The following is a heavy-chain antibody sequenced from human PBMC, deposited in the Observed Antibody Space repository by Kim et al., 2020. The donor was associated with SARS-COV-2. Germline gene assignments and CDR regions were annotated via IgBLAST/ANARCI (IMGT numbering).Heavy chain of an antibody. V-gene: IGHV3-53*01. CDR3: ARDLGGNSMDV. J-gene: IGHJ6*02. Sequence: YIADTVKGRINISRDNSKNTLDLEMNSMRAEDTAVYYCARDLGGNSMDVWGQGTTVTVSS.